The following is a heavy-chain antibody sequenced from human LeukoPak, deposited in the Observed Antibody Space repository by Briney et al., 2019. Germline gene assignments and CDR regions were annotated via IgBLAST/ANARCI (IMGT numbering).Heavy chain of an antibody. J-gene: IGHJ4*02. CDR1: GFTFSSYG. Sequence: GGSLRLSCAASGFTFSSYGMHWVRQAPGKGLEWVAVISYDGSNKYYADSVKGRFTISRDNSKNTLYLQMNSLRAEDTAVYYCAKSYSSSWYGLDYWGQGTLVTVSS. V-gene: IGHV3-30*18. CDR3: AKSYSSSWYGLDY. D-gene: IGHD6-13*01. CDR2: ISYDGSNK.